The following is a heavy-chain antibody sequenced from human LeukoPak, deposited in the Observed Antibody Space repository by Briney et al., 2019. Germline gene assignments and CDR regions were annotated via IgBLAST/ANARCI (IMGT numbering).Heavy chain of an antibody. D-gene: IGHD5-24*01. J-gene: IGHJ4*02. CDR1: GFTFSSYA. V-gene: IGHV3-64*01. CDR2: ISSNGGST. Sequence: GGSLRLSCAASGFTFSSYAMHWVRQAPGKGLEYVSAISSNGGSTYYANSVKGRFTISRDNSKNTLYLQMGSLRAEDMAVYYCARDGYNTVGGFDYWGQGTLVTVSS. CDR3: ARDGYNTVGGFDY.